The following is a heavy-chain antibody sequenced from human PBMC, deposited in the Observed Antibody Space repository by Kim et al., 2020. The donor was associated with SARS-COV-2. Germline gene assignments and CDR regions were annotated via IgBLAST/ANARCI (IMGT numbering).Heavy chain of an antibody. J-gene: IGHJ6*03. CDR2: VFYTGRT. Sequence: SETLSLTCTVSGGSIRTSDYYWGVIRQPPGRGLEWVASVFYTGRTYFPPSLKNRLTMSIDTSRNQVSLSLTSVTAADTAVYYCARLPGEQIPISGDYQFFVSYMDVWGNGTTVTVS. CDR1: GGSIRTSDYY. V-gene: IGHV4-39*01. CDR3: ARLPGEQIPISGDYQFFVSYMDV. D-gene: IGHD2-21*02.